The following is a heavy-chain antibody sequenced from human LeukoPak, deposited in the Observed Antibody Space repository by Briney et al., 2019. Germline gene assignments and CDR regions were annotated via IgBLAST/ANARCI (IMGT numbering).Heavy chain of an antibody. CDR2: IYYSGST. CDR3: ARGRGYSYAFDP. Sequence: NPSQTLSLTCTVSGGSISSGDYYWSWIRQPPGKGLEWIGYIYYSGSTYYNPSLKSRVTISLDTSKNQFSLKLSSVTAADTAVYYCARGRGYSYAFDPWGQGTLVTVSS. D-gene: IGHD5-18*01. V-gene: IGHV4-30-4*01. CDR1: GGSISSGDYY. J-gene: IGHJ5*02.